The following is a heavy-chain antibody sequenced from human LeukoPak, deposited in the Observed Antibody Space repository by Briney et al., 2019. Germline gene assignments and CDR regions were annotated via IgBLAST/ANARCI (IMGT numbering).Heavy chain of an antibody. CDR2: IYYSGST. Sequence: PSETLSRTCTGSAGCIINTSYYWGWIRQPPGEGLECIGTIYYSGSTYYHPSLKSRVTMSVDTSKNQFSLKLRSVTAADTAVYYCAIPLDCSGGRCFLLYCFDSWGQGTPVIVSS. V-gene: IGHV4-39*01. D-gene: IGHD2-15*01. CDR1: AGCIINTSYY. CDR3: AIPLDCSGGRCFLLYCFDS. J-gene: IGHJ5*01.